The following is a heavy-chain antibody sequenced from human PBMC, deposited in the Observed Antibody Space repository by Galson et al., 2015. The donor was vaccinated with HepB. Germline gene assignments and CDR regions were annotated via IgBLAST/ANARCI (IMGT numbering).Heavy chain of an antibody. CDR3: ARDSSYDFWSGYYYYGMDV. D-gene: IGHD3-3*01. CDR2: IWYDGSNK. CDR1: GFTFSSYG. Sequence: SLRLSCAASGFTFSSYGMHWVRQAPGKGLEWVAVIWYDGSNKYYADSVKGRFTISRDNSKNTLYLQMNSLRAEDTAVYYCARDSSYDFWSGYYYYGMDVWGQGTTVTVSS. J-gene: IGHJ6*02. V-gene: IGHV3-33*01.